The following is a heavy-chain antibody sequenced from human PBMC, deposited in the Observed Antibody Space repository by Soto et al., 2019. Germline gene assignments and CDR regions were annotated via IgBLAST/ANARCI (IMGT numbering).Heavy chain of an antibody. D-gene: IGHD3-16*02. CDR2: INPTGST. J-gene: IGHJ5*02. CDR1: GGSFIGYY. CDR3: ARANGLRLGELSWGGPNWFDP. V-gene: IGHV4-34*01. Sequence: QVRLQQWGAGLLKPSETLSLTCAVYGGSFIGYYWSWIRQPPGKGLEWIGEINPTGSTNHNPSLKSRVTILIDTSKNQFSLKLSSVTAADTAMYYCARANGLRLGELSWGGPNWFDPWGQGTLVTVSS.